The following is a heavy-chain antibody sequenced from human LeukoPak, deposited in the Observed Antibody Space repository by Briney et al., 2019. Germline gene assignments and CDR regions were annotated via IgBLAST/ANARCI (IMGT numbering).Heavy chain of an antibody. CDR2: IRYDGSNK. CDR3: AKVDYSVAGTEGAQG. V-gene: IGHV3-30*02. J-gene: IGHJ4*02. CDR1: GFTFSSYG. Sequence: GGSLRLSCAASGFTFSSYGMHWVRQAPGKGLEWVAFIRYDGSNKYYADSVKGRFTISRDNSKNTLYLQMNSLRAEDTAVYYCAKVDYSVAGTEGAQGWGQGTLVTVSS. D-gene: IGHD6-19*01.